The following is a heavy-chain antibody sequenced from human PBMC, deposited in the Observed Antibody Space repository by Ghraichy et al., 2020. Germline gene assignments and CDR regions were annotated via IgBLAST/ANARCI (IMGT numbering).Heavy chain of an antibody. D-gene: IGHD2-15*01. CDR2: INHSGST. V-gene: IGHV4-34*01. Sequence: ETLSLTCAVYGGSFSGYYWSWIRQPPGKGLEWIGEINHSGSTNYNPSLKSRVTISVDTSKNQFSLKLSSVTAADTAVYYCARTLYCSGGSCYSVRHRNWFDPWGQGTLVTVSS. CDR3: ARTLYCSGGSCYSVRHRNWFDP. CDR1: GGSFSGYY. J-gene: IGHJ5*02.